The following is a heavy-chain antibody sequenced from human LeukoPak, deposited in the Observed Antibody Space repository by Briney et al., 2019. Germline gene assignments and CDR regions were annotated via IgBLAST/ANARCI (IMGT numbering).Heavy chain of an antibody. CDR1: GFTFSSYA. J-gene: IGHJ4*02. D-gene: IGHD2-15*01. CDR3: AKSRGLSSPFDY. Sequence: PGGSLRLSCAAPGFTFSSYAMSWVRQAPGKGLEWVSAISGSGGSTYYAASVKGRFAISRDNSKNTPYLQMNSLRAEDTAVYYCAKSRGLSSPFDYWGQGTLVTVSS. CDR2: ISGSGGST. V-gene: IGHV3-23*01.